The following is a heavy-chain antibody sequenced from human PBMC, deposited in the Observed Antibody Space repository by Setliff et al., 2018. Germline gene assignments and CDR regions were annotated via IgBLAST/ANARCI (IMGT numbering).Heavy chain of an antibody. CDR2: IYTSGST. V-gene: IGHV4-61*02. Sequence: SETLSLTCTVSGGSISSGSYYWSWIRQPAGKGLEWIGRIYTSGSTNYNPSLKSRVTISVDTPKNQFSLRLSSVTAADTAVYYCASMGATRDYWGQGTLVTVS. J-gene: IGHJ4*02. CDR3: ASMGATRDY. D-gene: IGHD1-26*01. CDR1: GGSISSGSYY.